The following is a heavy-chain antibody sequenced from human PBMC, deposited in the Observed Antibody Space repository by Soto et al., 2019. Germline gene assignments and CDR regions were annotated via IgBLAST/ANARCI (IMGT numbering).Heavy chain of an antibody. CDR3: ARDVVVVPAAISWFDP. J-gene: IGHJ5*02. CDR1: GGPFSSYA. V-gene: IGHV1-69*01. CDR2: IIPIFGTA. D-gene: IGHD2-2*02. Sequence: VQLVQSGAEGKKPGPSVKVSCKASGGPFSSYAISWVRQAPGQGLEWMGGIIPIFGTANYAQKFQGRVTITADESTSTAYMELSSLRSEDTAVYYCARDVVVVPAAISWFDPWGQGTLVTVSS.